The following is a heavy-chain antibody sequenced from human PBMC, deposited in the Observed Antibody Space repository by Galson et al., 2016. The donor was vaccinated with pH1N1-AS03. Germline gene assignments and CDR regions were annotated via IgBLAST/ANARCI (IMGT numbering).Heavy chain of an antibody. V-gene: IGHV3-23*01. CDR3: AKSRTERYFYDMDV. CDR2: VRGSGGST. J-gene: IGHJ6*02. D-gene: IGHD1/OR15-1a*01. Sequence: SLRLSRPASGVILSSYAMTWVRQAPGKGLEWVASVRGSGGSTYHADSLKGRFTISRDNSKNTLYLQINSLRADDTAVYYCAKSRTERYFYDMDVWGPGTTVTVSS. CDR1: GVILSSYA.